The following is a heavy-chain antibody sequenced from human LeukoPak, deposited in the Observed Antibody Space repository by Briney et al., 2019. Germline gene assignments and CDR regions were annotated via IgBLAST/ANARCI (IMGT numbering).Heavy chain of an antibody. D-gene: IGHD3-10*01. V-gene: IGHV3-23*01. CDR2: VVNGGEST. CDR1: GFPFSNYA. J-gene: IGHJ4*02. Sequence: GGSLRLSCAASGFPFSNYAMNWVRQAPGKGLEWVSGVVNGGESTFYADSVKGRFTVSRDNSKNTLYLQMNSLRAEDTAVYYCAKGYGSGVSWFDYWGQGTLVTVSS. CDR3: AKGYGSGVSWFDY.